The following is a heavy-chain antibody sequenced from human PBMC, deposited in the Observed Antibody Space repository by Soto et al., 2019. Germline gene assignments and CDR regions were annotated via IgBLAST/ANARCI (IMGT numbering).Heavy chain of an antibody. D-gene: IGHD6-6*01. J-gene: IGHJ5*02. CDR3: ASSQEIIAAPHWFDP. Sequence: PSETLSLTCTVSGGSIGSYYWSWIRQPPGKGLEWIGYIYYSGSTNYNPSLKSRVTISVDTSKNQFSLKLSSVTAADTAVYYCASSQEIIAAPHWFDPWGQGTLVTVSS. CDR2: IYYSGST. V-gene: IGHV4-59*08. CDR1: GGSIGSYY.